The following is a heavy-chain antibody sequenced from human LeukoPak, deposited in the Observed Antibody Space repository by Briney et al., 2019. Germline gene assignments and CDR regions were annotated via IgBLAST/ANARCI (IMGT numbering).Heavy chain of an antibody. CDR2: IIPIFGTA. CDR3: AVWYYGSGSYYTPPDY. J-gene: IGHJ4*02. D-gene: IGHD3-10*01. Sequence: SVKVSCKASGGTFSSYAISWVRQAPGQGLEWMGRIIPIFGTANYAQKFQGRVTITTDESTSTAYMELSSLRSEDTAVYYCAVWYYGSGSYYTPPDYWGPGTLVTVSS. CDR1: GGTFSSYA. V-gene: IGHV1-69*05.